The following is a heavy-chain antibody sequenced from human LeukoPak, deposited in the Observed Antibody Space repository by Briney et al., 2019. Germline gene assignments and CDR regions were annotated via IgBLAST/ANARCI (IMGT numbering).Heavy chain of an antibody. CDR3: ARKYSSSWYDALDI. CDR1: GDTVSSNSAA. D-gene: IGHD6-13*01. V-gene: IGHV6-1*01. J-gene: IGHJ3*02. CDR2: TYYRSKWYN. Sequence: SQTLSLTCAISGDTVSSNSAAWNWIRQSPSRGLEWLGRTYYRSKWYNDYAISVKSRITINPNTSKNQFSLQLNSVTPEDTAVYYCARKYSSSWYDALDIWGQGTMVTVS.